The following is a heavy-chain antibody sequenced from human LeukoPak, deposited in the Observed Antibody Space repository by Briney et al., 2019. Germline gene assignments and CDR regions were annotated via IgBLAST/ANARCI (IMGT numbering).Heavy chain of an antibody. CDR3: ASLGPYSSSSGLYYYYYYMDV. V-gene: IGHV4-34*01. Sequence: SETLSLTCAVYGGSFSGYYWSWIRQPPGKGLEWIGEINHSGSTNYNPSLKSRVTISVDTSKNQFSLKLSSVTAADTAVYYCASLGPYSSSSGLYYYYYYMDVWGKGTTVTVSS. CDR2: INHSGST. J-gene: IGHJ6*03. D-gene: IGHD6-6*01. CDR1: GGSFSGYY.